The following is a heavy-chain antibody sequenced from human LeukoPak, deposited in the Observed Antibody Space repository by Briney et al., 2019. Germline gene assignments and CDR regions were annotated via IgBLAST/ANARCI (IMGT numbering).Heavy chain of an antibody. Sequence: SETLSLTCTVSGGSISSYYWSWIRQPPGKGLEWIGSIYYSGSTYYNPSLKSRVTISVDTSKNQFSLKLSSVTAADTAVYYCARPRCSSTSCYDYWGQGTLVTVSS. V-gene: IGHV4-59*05. CDR2: IYYSGST. CDR1: GGSISSYY. CDR3: ARPRCSSTSCYDY. D-gene: IGHD2-2*01. J-gene: IGHJ4*02.